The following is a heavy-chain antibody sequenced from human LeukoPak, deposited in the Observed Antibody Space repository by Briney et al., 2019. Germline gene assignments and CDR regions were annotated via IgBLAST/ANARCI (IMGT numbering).Heavy chain of an antibody. V-gene: IGHV4-59*01. J-gene: IGHJ4*02. CDR2: IYYSGST. CDR3: ARGVYGPFDY. Sequence: TSETLPLTCTVSGGSISSYYWSWIRQPPGKGLEWIGYIYYSGSTNYNPSLKSRVTISVDTSKNQFSLKLSSVTAADTAVYYCARGVYGPFDYWGQGTLVTVSS. D-gene: IGHD6-13*01. CDR1: GGSISSYY.